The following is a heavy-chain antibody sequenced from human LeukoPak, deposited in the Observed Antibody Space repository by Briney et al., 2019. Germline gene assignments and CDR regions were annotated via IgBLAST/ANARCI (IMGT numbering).Heavy chain of an antibody. CDR1: GYTFTSYG. V-gene: IGHV1-18*01. CDR2: ISAYNGNT. D-gene: IGHD3-22*01. Sequence: ASVKVSCKASGYTFTSYGISWVRQAPGQGLEWMGWISAYNGNTNYAQKLQGRVTMTRDTSTSTVYMELSSLRSEDTAVYYCARGYYDSSGYPPCDYWGQGTLVTVSS. CDR3: ARGYYDSSGYPPCDY. J-gene: IGHJ4*02.